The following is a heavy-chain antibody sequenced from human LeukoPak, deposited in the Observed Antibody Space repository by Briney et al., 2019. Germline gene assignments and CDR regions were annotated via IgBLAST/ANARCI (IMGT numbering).Heavy chain of an antibody. CDR1: GGSISSYY. V-gene: IGHV4-59*08. Sequence: SETLSLTCTVSGGSISSYYWSWIRQPPGKGLEWIGYIYYSGSTNYNPSLKSRVTISVDTSKNQFSLKLSSVTAADTAVYYCARRPLYYGSGEHAFDIWGQGTMVTVSS. J-gene: IGHJ3*02. D-gene: IGHD3-10*01. CDR3: ARRPLYYGSGEHAFDI. CDR2: IYYSGST.